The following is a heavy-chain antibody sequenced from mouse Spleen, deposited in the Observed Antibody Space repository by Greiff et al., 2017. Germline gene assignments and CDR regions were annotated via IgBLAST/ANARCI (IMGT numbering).Heavy chain of an antibody. V-gene: IGHV14-4*01. J-gene: IGHJ4*01. Sequence: VHVKQSGAELVRPGASVKLSCTASGFNIKDDYMHWVKQRPEQGLEWIGWIDPENGDTEYASKFQGKATITADTSSNTAYLQLSSLTSEDTAVYYCTTYDGYSYYAMDYWGQGTSVTVSS. CDR1: GFNIKDDY. CDR2: IDPENGDT. D-gene: IGHD2-3*01. CDR3: TTYDGYSYYAMDY.